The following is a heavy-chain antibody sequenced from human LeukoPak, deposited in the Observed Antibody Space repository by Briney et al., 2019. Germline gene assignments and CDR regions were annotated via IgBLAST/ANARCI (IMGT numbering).Heavy chain of an antibody. D-gene: IGHD6-6*01. CDR2: IGGSGVDT. CDR1: GFTFSDCY. CDR3: AKTLVASPGNTGGP. J-gene: IGHJ5*02. Sequence: PGGSLRLSCAASGFTFSDCYLSWFRQAPGKGLEWLSYIGGSGVDTNYADSVKGRFTTSRDNAKSSLYLQMNSLRAEDTAVYYCAKTLVASPGNTGGPWGQGTLVTVSS. V-gene: IGHV3-11*03.